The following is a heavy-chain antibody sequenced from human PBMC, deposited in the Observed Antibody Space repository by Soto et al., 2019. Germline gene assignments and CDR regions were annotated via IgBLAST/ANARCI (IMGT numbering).Heavy chain of an antibody. D-gene: IGHD2-2*01. V-gene: IGHV3-23*01. CDR3: GKGRHPPAHNY. CDR1: GFTFTNYA. Sequence: EVQLLESGGGLVQPGGSLRLSCAASGFTFTNYAMNWVRQAPGKGLEWVATISAGGGNTYYVDSVKGRFSISRDHSQKTLNMRVGGLGAEVTAVFFSGKGRHPPAHNYWGQGTLVTVSS. J-gene: IGHJ4*02. CDR2: ISAGGGNT.